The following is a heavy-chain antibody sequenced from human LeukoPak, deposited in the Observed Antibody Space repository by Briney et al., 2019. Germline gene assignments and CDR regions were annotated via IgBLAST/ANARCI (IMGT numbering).Heavy chain of an antibody. CDR2: LNSSGGST. Sequence: DSVKVSCKTSGYIFTDYYIHWVRQAPGQGLEWMGILNSSGGSTTYAQKFQGRITMTRDASTSTVCMELRSLRSEDTAVYYCARDRWELPYYFDYWGQGTLVTVSS. D-gene: IGHD1-26*01. J-gene: IGHJ4*02. CDR1: GYIFTDYY. CDR3: ARDRWELPYYFDY. V-gene: IGHV1-46*01.